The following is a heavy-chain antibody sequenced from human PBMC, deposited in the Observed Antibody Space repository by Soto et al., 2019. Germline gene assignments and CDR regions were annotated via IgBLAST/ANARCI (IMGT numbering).Heavy chain of an antibody. V-gene: IGHV1-3*01. CDR1: GYTFTSYG. CDR2: INAANGDT. D-gene: IGHD6-13*01. J-gene: IGHJ5*02. Sequence: ASEHVSSKASGYTFTSYGIHWVRQAPGQRLEWMGWINAANGDTKYSPKFQGRVTITRDTSASTAYMELSSLRAEDTAVYYCTRDASRDSSARGWFDPWGPGTLVTVSS. CDR3: TRDASRDSSARGWFDP.